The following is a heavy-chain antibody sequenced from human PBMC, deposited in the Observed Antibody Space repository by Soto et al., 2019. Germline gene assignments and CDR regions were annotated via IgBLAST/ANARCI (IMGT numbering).Heavy chain of an antibody. CDR1: GFTFSSYA. CDR2: ISYDGSNK. CDR3: ARDRRIAAAGSWSIGYYFDY. J-gene: IGHJ4*02. D-gene: IGHD6-13*01. V-gene: IGHV3-30-3*01. Sequence: GGSLRLSCAASGFTFSSYAMHWVRQAPGKGLEWVAVISYDGSNKYYADSVKGRFTISRDNSKNTLYLQMNSLRAEDTAVYYCARDRRIAAAGSWSIGYYFDYWGQGTLVTVSS.